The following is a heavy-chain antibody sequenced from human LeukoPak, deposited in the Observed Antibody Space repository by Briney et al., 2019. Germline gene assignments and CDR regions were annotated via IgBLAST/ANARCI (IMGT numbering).Heavy chain of an antibody. J-gene: IGHJ5*02. Sequence: GASVKVSCKASGGTFSSYAISWVRQAPGQGLEWMGGIIPIFGTANYAQKFQGRVTITADESTSTAYMELSSLRSEDTAVYYCARGNRYLYPRSPLNWFDPWGQGTLVTVSS. CDR1: GGTFSSYA. CDR3: ARGNRYLYPRSPLNWFDP. D-gene: IGHD1-14*01. CDR2: IIPIFGTA. V-gene: IGHV1-69*13.